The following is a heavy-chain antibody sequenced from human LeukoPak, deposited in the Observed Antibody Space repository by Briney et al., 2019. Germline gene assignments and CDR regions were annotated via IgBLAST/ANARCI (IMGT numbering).Heavy chain of an antibody. J-gene: IGHJ4*02. CDR3: ARVFSNPTGNDY. CDR2: ISNSCNTI. CDR1: GFTLSSYE. V-gene: IGHV3-48*03. D-gene: IGHD1-1*01. Sequence: PRGSLGLSWSASGFTLSSYEMNWVRQAPGKGLGWVSYISNSCNTIFYADSVKGRFTISRDNGKNSLYLQMNSLRAEDTAVYYCARVFSNPTGNDYWGQGTLVTVSS.